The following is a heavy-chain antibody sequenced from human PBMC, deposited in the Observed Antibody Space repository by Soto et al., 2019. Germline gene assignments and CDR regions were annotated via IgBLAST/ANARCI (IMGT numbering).Heavy chain of an antibody. V-gene: IGHV4-59*01. CDR1: GGSISSYY. CDR2: IYYSGST. Sequence: ASETLSLTCTVSGGSISSYYWSWIRQPPGKGLEWIGYIYYSGSTNYNPSLKSRVTISVDTSKNQFSLKLSSVTAADTAVYYCAGDLLAVRGVKNYYYGMDVWGQGTKVTVYS. CDR3: AGDLLAVRGVKNYYYGMDV. D-gene: IGHD3-10*01. J-gene: IGHJ6*02.